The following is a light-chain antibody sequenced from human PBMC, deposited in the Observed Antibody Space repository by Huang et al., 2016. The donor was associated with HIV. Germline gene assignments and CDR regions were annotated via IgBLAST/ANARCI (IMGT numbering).Light chain of an antibody. CDR1: QRSSSY. CDR2: TTS. J-gene: IGKJ2*01. V-gene: IGKV1-39*01. CDR3: QQTYSTPKT. Sequence: DIQMTQSPSSLSASVGDRVTITCRTSQRSSSYLHWFQQKPGKAPKLLIHTTSSLQGGVSSRFSGRGSGTHFTLTINSLQPEDSATYYCQQTYSTPKTFGQGTKLEIK.